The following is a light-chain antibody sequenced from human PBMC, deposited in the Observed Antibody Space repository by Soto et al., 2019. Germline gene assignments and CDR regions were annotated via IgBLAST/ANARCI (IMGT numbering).Light chain of an antibody. Sequence: QSVLTQPPSVSGAPGQRVTISCTGSSSNIGAGYDVHWYQQLPGTAPKLLIYGNSNRPSGVPDRFSGSKSGTSASLAITGLQAEDEGDYYCQSYDSSLSGLGVFGGGTKLTVL. CDR2: GNS. CDR3: QSYDSSLSGLGV. V-gene: IGLV1-40*01. CDR1: SSNIGAGYD. J-gene: IGLJ3*02.